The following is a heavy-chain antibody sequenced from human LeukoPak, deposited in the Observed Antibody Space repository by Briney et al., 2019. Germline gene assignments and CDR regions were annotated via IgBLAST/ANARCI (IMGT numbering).Heavy chain of an antibody. Sequence: ASVTVSCKASGYTFTSYGISWVRQAPGQGLEWMGWISAYNGNTNYAQKLQGRVTMTTDTSTSTAYMELRSLRSDDTAVYYCARDLKWLRFLEWLPFDYWGQGTLVTVSS. V-gene: IGHV1-18*01. CDR1: GYTFTSYG. CDR2: ISAYNGNT. D-gene: IGHD3-3*01. J-gene: IGHJ4*02. CDR3: ARDLKWLRFLEWLPFDY.